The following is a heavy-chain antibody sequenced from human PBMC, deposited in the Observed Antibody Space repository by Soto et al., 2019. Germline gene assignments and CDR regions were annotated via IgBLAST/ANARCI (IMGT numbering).Heavy chain of an antibody. J-gene: IGHJ6*03. CDR1: GFTFSSYA. Sequence: GGSLRLSCAASGFTFSSYAMHWVRQAPGKGLEYVSAISSNGGSTYYANSVKGRFTISRDNSKNTLYLQMGSLRAEDMAVYYCARAIGPYYYYYMDVWGKGTTVTVSS. CDR3: ARAIGPYYYYYMDV. V-gene: IGHV3-64*01. CDR2: ISSNGGST.